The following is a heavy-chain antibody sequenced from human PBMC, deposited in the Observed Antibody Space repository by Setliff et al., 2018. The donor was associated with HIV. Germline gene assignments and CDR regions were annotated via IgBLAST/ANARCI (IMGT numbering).Heavy chain of an antibody. CDR2: ISSSSSTI. Sequence: PGGSLRLSCAASGFTFSIYTMNWVRQAPGKGLEWVSYISSSSSTIYYADSVKGRFTISRDNSKNTLYLHMNSLRAEDTAVYYCATLRQQLITGWFDPWGQGTLVTVSS. V-gene: IGHV3-48*01. CDR1: GFTFSIYT. CDR3: ATLRQQLITGWFDP. D-gene: IGHD6-13*01. J-gene: IGHJ5*02.